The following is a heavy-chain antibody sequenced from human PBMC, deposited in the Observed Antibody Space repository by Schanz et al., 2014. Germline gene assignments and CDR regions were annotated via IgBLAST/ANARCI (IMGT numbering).Heavy chain of an antibody. Sequence: VQLVESGGGLVQPGGSLRLSCVASGFTFSNYWMTWVRQAPGKGLEWLSYISDSGTYTNYADSVKGRFTISRDNAKSSLYLQMNSLRVEDTAVYCWAASSGWHPSTDYWGQGTLVTVSS. D-gene: IGHD6-19*01. J-gene: IGHJ4*02. V-gene: IGHV3-11*05. CDR3: AASSGWHPSTDY. CDR2: ISDSGTYT. CDR1: GFTFSNYW.